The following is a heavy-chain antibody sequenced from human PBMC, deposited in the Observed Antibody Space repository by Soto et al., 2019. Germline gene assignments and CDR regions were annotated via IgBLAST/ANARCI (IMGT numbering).Heavy chain of an antibody. CDR1: GFILRTYG. J-gene: IGHJ4*02. Sequence: QVQLVESGGGVVQPGRSLRLSCAASGFILRTYGMHWVRQAPGKGLEWVALIWYDGRYEYYADSVKGRFTISRDNSKNMLYLQMNSLRAEDTAVYYCARDCHDNSGLRPNVAGFWGQGTLVAVSS. CDR2: IWYDGRYE. D-gene: IGHD3-22*01. V-gene: IGHV3-33*01. CDR3: ARDCHDNSGLRPNVAGF.